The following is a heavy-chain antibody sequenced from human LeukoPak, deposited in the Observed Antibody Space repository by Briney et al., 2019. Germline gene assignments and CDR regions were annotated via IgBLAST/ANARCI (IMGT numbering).Heavy chain of an antibody. CDR3: ARQMGFPRYFDL. CDR1: GGSISSSTHY. D-gene: IGHD5-24*01. J-gene: IGHJ2*01. V-gene: IGHV4-39*01. CDR2: IYYRGST. Sequence: SETLSLTCTVSGGSISSSTHYWGWIRQPPGKGLEWIGNIYYRGSTYYNPSLKSRVTISVDTSKNQFSLKLSSVTAADTAVFYCARQMGFPRYFDLWGRGTLVTVSS.